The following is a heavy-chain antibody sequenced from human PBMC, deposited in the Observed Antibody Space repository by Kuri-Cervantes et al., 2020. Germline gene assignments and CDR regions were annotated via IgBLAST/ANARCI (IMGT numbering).Heavy chain of an antibody. CDR2: ISYDGSNK. CDR3: AREGPPLYSDAFDI. Sequence: GGSLRLSCAASGFTFSSYGMHWVRQAPVKGLEWVAVISYDGSNKYYADSVKGRFTISRDNSKNTLYLQMNSLRAGDTAVYYCAREGPPLYSDAFDIWGQGTMVTVSS. V-gene: IGHV3-30*03. D-gene: IGHD2-8*01. CDR1: GFTFSSYG. J-gene: IGHJ3*02.